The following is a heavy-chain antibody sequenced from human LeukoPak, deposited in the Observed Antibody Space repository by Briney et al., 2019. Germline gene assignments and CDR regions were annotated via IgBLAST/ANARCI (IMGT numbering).Heavy chain of an antibody. CDR1: GGSISSYY. CDR2: IYYSGST. J-gene: IGHJ3*01. CDR3: ARAGYDILTGYLGVFDF. Sequence: SETLSLTCTVSGGSISSYYWSWIRQPPGRGLEWIGYIYYSGSTNYNPSLKSRVTISVDTSKNQFSLNLSSVTAADTAVYYCARAGYDILTGYLGVFDFWGQGTMVTVSS. V-gene: IGHV4-59*01. D-gene: IGHD3-9*01.